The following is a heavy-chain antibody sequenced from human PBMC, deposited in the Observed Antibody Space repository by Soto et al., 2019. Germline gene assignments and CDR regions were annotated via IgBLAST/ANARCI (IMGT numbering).Heavy chain of an antibody. CDR1: GYSFTSYW. Sequence: PGECLKISCKGSGYSFTSYWISWVRQMPGKGLEWMGRIDPSDSYTNYSPSFQGHVTISADKSISTAYLQWSSLKASDTAMYYCARTSVVPAAPSYYYYGMDVWGQGTTVTVSS. V-gene: IGHV5-10-1*01. J-gene: IGHJ6*02. D-gene: IGHD2-2*01. CDR2: IDPSDSYT. CDR3: ARTSVVPAAPSYYYYGMDV.